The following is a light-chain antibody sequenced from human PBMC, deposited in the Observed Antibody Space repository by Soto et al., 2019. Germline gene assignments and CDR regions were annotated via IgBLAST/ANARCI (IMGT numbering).Light chain of an antibody. CDR2: NNN. CDR3: ATWDDTLRSWV. V-gene: IGLV1-44*01. Sequence: QSVLTQPPAASGSPGQRVTISCSGSNSNIGTNAVNWYQQIPGTAPKLLGYNNNQRPSGVPGRFSGSKSGTSASLTISGLHSDDEADYPCATWDDTLRSWVFGGGTKVTVL. J-gene: IGLJ3*02. CDR1: NSNIGTNA.